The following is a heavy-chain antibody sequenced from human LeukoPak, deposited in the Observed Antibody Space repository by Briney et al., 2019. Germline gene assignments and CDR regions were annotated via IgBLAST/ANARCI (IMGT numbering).Heavy chain of an antibody. J-gene: IGHJ4*02. CDR1: GFTFDDYG. D-gene: IGHD3-22*01. V-gene: IGHV3-20*04. Sequence: PGGSLRLSCGASGFTFDDYGMTWVRQAPGKGLEWVSGINWSGGSIGYADSVKGRFTISRDNAKNTLYLQMNSLRAEDTAVFYCARAGHYYDSNGYPFSYYFDSWGQGTLVTVSS. CDR3: ARAGHYYDSNGYPFSYYFDS. CDR2: INWSGGSI.